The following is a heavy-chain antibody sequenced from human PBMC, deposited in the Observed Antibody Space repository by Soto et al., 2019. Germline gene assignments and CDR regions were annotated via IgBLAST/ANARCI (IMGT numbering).Heavy chain of an antibody. J-gene: IGHJ5*02. V-gene: IGHV4-34*01. CDR3: ARLGDSAGYGLHWFDP. CDR2: INYSGST. D-gene: IGHD3-22*01. Sequence: PSETLSLTCAFYDGSFSGYYRSWIRQPPGEGLEWIGKINYSGSTHYNPSLKSRATISVDTSKNQFSLKLSSVTAADTAVYYCARLGDSAGYGLHWFDPWGQGTLVTVSS. CDR1: DGSFSGYY.